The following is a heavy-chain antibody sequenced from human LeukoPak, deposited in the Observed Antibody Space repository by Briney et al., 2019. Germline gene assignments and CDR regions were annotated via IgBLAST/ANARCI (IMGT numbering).Heavy chain of an antibody. D-gene: IGHD3-10*01. CDR1: GFTFSSYS. CDR2: ISTSSSYI. V-gene: IGHV3-21*01. CDR3: ARRIHYGSGSYHISYFDY. J-gene: IGHJ4*02. Sequence: GGSLRLSCVASGFTFSSYSMNWVRQAPGKGLEWVSSISTSSSYIYYADSVKGRFTISRDNAKNSLYLQMNSLRVEDTAVYYCARRIHYGSGSYHISYFDYWGQGTLVTVSS.